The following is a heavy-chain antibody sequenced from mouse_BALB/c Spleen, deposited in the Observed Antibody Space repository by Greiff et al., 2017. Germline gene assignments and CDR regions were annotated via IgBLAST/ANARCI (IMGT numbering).Heavy chain of an antibody. CDR2: IWGGGST. Sequence: VKLMESGPGLVAPSQSLSITCTVSGFSLSRYSVHWVRQPPGKGLEWLGMIWGGGSTDYNSALKSRLSISKDNSKSQVFLKMNSLQTDDTAMYYCARNWADGYYDGGFAYWGQGTLVTVSA. V-gene: IGHV2-6-4*01. J-gene: IGHJ3*01. CDR1: GFSLSRYS. CDR3: ARNWADGYYDGGFAY. D-gene: IGHD2-3*01.